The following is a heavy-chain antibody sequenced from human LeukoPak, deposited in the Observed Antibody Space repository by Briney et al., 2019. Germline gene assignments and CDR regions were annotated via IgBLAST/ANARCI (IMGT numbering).Heavy chain of an antibody. CDR2: ISSTATTI. CDR3: ARDRWGKYYFDY. D-gene: IGHD7-27*01. Sequence: PGGSLRLSCAASGFPFSDFNMTWIRQAPGKGLEWVSYISSTATTIYYADSVKGRFTISRDNAKNSLYLQMNNLRAEDTAVYYCARDRWGKYYFDYWGQGTLVTVSS. V-gene: IGHV3-11*01. J-gene: IGHJ4*02. CDR1: GFPFSDFN.